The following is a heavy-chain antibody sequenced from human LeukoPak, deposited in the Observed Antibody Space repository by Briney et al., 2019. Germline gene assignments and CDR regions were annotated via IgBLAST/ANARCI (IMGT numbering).Heavy chain of an antibody. J-gene: IGHJ4*02. CDR2: IYYSGST. Sequence: SETLSLTCTVSGGSVSSGSDCWSWIRQPPGKGLEWIGYIYYSGSTNYNPSLKSRVTISVDTSKNQFSLKLSSVTAADTAVYYCARGGIQLWLYFDYWGQGTLVTVSS. V-gene: IGHV4-61*01. D-gene: IGHD5-18*01. CDR3: ARGGIQLWLYFDY. CDR1: GGSVSSGSDC.